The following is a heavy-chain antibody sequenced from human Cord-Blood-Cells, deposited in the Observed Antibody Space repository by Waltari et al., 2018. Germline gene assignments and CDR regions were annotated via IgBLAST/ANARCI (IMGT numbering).Heavy chain of an antibody. J-gene: IGHJ4*02. CDR1: GYTFTSYA. V-gene: IGHV1-3*01. D-gene: IGHD6-19*01. CDR2: INAGNGNT. Sequence: QVQLVQSGAEVKKPGASVKVSCKASGYTFTSYAVHWVRQAPGQRLEWMGWINAGNGNTKYSQKFQGRVTITRDTSASTAYMELSSLRSEDTAVDYCARGGGCYGKSRVGYYFDYWGQGTLVTVSS. CDR3: ARGGGCYGKSRVGYYFDY.